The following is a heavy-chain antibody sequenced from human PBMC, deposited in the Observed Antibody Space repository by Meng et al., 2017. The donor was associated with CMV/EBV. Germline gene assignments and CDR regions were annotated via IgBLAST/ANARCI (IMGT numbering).Heavy chain of an antibody. CDR1: GGSISSSSYY. D-gene: IGHD5-12*01. V-gene: IGHV4-39*07. CDR3: ARISYSGYSYYYYYYGMDV. J-gene: IGHJ6*02. Sequence: SETLSLTCTVSGGSISSSSYYWGWVRQPPGKGLEWIGSIYYSGSTYYNPSLKSRVTMSVDTSKNQFSLKLCSVTAADTAVYYCARISYSGYSYYYYYYGMDVWGQGTTVTVSS. CDR2: IYYSGST.